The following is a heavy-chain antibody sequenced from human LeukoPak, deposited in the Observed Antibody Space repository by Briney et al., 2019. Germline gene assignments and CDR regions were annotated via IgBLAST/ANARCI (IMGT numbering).Heavy chain of an antibody. J-gene: IGHJ4*02. CDR2: INPNSGVT. CDR3: ARGTGEGYTYGRYYFDY. V-gene: IGHV1-2*02. D-gene: IGHD5-18*01. Sequence: ASVKVSCKASGYTFTGYYMHWVRQAPGQGLEWMGWINPNSGVTDYAQNFQGRVTMTRDTSISTAYVELSRLRSDDTAVYYCARGTGEGYTYGRYYFDYWGQGTLVTVSS. CDR1: GYTFTGYY.